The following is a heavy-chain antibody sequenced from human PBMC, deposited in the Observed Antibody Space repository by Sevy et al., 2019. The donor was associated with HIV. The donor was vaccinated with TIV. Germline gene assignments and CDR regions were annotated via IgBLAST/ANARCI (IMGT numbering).Heavy chain of an antibody. CDR1: GFTFSSYS. CDR2: ISSSSSTI. V-gene: IGHV3-48*01. J-gene: IGHJ3*02. D-gene: IGHD2-2*01. CDR3: AREAIVVVPAADAFDI. Sequence: GGSLRLSCAASGFTFSSYSMNWVRQAPGKGVEWVSYISSSSSTIYYADSVKGRFTISRDNAKNSLYLQMNSLRAEDTAVYYCAREAIVVVPAADAFDIWGQGTMVTVSS.